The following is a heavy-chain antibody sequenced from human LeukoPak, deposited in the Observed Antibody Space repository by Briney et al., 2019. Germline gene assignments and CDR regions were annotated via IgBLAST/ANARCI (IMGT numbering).Heavy chain of an antibody. D-gene: IGHD3-22*01. CDR3: AEDAQLDYYDSSGYYTFQH. Sequence: GGSLRLSCAASGFTFSSYAMSWVRQAPGKGLEWVSAISGSGGSTYYADSVKGRFTISRDNSKNTLYLQMNSLRAEDTAVYYCAEDAQLDYYDSSGYYTFQHWGQGTLVTVSS. CDR1: GFTFSSYA. V-gene: IGHV3-23*01. J-gene: IGHJ1*01. CDR2: ISGSGGST.